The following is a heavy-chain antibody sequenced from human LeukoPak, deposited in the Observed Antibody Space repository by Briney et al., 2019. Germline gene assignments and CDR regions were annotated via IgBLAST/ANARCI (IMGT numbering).Heavy chain of an antibody. J-gene: IGHJ6*02. Sequence: GGSLRLSCAASGFTFSSYAMTWVRPAPGKGLEWVSSIGTHGTTTYYADSVKGRFTISRDDSKNTLYLQMYSLRADDTAVYYCVRYDLESYCSGGSCYLSPGYYGMDVWGQGTTVTVSS. V-gene: IGHV3-23*01. CDR3: VRYDLESYCSGGSCYLSPGYYGMDV. CDR1: GFTFSSYA. D-gene: IGHD2-15*01. CDR2: IGTHGTTT.